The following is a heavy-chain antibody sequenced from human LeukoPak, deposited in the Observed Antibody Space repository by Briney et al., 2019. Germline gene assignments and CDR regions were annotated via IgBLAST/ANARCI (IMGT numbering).Heavy chain of an antibody. Sequence: GGSLRLSCAASGFTFGFHGMHWVRQAPGKGLEWVAVIWYDGSDKYYADSVKGRFTISRDNSKSTLYLQMNSLRAEDTAVYYCARVGYSGWNLEYWGQGTLVTVSS. CDR2: IWYDGSDK. J-gene: IGHJ4*02. V-gene: IGHV3-33*01. CDR1: GFTFGFHG. CDR3: ARVGYSGWNLEY. D-gene: IGHD5-12*01.